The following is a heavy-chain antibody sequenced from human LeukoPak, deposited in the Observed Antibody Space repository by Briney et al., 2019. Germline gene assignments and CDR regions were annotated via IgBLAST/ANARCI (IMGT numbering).Heavy chain of an antibody. CDR2: IYHRGST. Sequence: SETLSLTCTVSGYSIRSGYYWGWIRQPPGKGLEWIGTIYHRGSTYYNPSLKSRVTISIDTSKNQFSLKLNSVSAADTAVYYCARVTTSAAAGIWYFDLRGRGTLVTVSS. CDR3: ARVTTSAAAGIWYFDL. D-gene: IGHD6-13*01. V-gene: IGHV4-38-2*02. CDR1: GYSIRSGYY. J-gene: IGHJ2*01.